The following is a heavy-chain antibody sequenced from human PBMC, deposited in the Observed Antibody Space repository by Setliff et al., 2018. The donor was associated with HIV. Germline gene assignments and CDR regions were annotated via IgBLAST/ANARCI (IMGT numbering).Heavy chain of an antibody. V-gene: IGHV4-61*02. CDR2: IYVSGST. J-gene: IGHJ4*02. CDR1: GGSISSGNYY. CDR3: AREIVGATGVSWYYFDY. D-gene: IGHD1-26*01. Sequence: SETLSLTCTVSGGSISSGNYYWSWIRQPAGKGLEWIGRIYVSGSTKYNPSLKSRVTISVDTSKNQFSLKLSSVTAADTAVYYCAREIVGATGVSWYYFDYWGQGTLVTVSS.